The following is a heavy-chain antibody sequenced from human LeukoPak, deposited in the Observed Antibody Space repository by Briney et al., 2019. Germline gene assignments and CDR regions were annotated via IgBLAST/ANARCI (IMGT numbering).Heavy chain of an antibody. D-gene: IGHD6-13*01. CDR2: IIPIFGTA. Sequence: ASVKVSCKTSGYSENFYGITWVRQVAGQRLEWMGGIIPIFGTANYAQKFQGRVTITADKSTSTAYMELSSLRSEDTAVYYCARYHIATSYYFDYWGQGTLVTVSS. CDR3: ARYHIATSYYFDY. CDR1: GYSENFYG. V-gene: IGHV1-69*06. J-gene: IGHJ4*02.